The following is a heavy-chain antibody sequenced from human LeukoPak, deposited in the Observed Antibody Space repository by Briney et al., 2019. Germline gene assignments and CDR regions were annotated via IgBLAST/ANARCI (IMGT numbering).Heavy chain of an antibody. V-gene: IGHV3-21*01. Sequence: PGGSLRLSCAASGFTFNNYHMNWVRQAPGKGLEWVSSISSSSSHIYYAESVKGRFTISRDNAKNSLYLQMNSRRAEDTAVYYCARDVQMLRQWVVWISFDYWGQGTLVTVSS. CDR3: ARDVQMLRQWVVWISFDY. CDR1: GFTFNNYH. D-gene: IGHD6-19*01. CDR2: ISSSSSHI. J-gene: IGHJ4*02.